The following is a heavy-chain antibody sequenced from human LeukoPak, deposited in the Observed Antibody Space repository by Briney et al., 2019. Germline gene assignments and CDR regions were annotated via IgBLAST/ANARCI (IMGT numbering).Heavy chain of an antibody. CDR1: GFTFSSYG. J-gene: IGHJ4*02. D-gene: IGHD3-10*01. V-gene: IGHV3-33*01. Sequence: GGSLRLSCAASGFTFSSYGMHWVRQAPGKGLEWVAVIWYDGSNKYYADSVKGRFTISRGNSKNTLYLQMDSLRAEDTAVYYCARRGSGSYYNYFDYWGQGTLVTVSS. CDR2: IWYDGSNK. CDR3: ARRGSGSYYNYFDY.